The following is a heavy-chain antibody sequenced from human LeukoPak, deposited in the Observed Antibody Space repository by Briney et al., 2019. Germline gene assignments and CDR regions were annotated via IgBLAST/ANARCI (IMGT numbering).Heavy chain of an antibody. CDR1: GGSISSYY. CDR2: IYYSGST. Sequence: SETLSLTCTVSGGSISSYYWSWIRQPPGKGLEWIGYIYYSGSTNYNPSLKSRVTISVDTSKNQFSLKLSSVTAADTAVYYCARADVPRLLWFGETHGYYMDVWSKGTTVTVSS. D-gene: IGHD3-10*01. V-gene: IGHV4-59*01. CDR3: ARADVPRLLWFGETHGYYMDV. J-gene: IGHJ6*03.